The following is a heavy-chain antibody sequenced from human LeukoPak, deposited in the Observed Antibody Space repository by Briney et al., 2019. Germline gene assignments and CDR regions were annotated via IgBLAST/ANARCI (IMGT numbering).Heavy chain of an antibody. CDR3: ARHLAVAGPFDY. D-gene: IGHD6-19*01. Sequence: SETLSLTCTVSGGSISSSSYYWGWIRQPPGKGLEWIGSIYYSGSTYYNPSLKSRVTISVDTSKNQFSLKLSSVTAADTAVYYCARHLAVAGPFDYWGQGTLVTVSS. J-gene: IGHJ4*02. V-gene: IGHV4-39*01. CDR1: GGSISSSSYY. CDR2: IYYSGST.